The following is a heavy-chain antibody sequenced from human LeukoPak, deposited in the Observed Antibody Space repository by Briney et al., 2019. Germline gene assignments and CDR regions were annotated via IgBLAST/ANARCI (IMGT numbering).Heavy chain of an antibody. D-gene: IGHD1-26*01. J-gene: IGHJ4*02. CDR1: GFTFSSYW. CDR2: IHGDGTII. CDR3: VAEERDFDC. Sequence: GGSLRLSCAASGFTFSSYWMHWVRLAPGKGLVWVAGIHGDGTIIYYADSVKGRFTISRDNAKNTLYLQMNSLRAEDTAVYYCVAEERDFDCWGQGVLVTVSS. V-gene: IGHV3-74*01.